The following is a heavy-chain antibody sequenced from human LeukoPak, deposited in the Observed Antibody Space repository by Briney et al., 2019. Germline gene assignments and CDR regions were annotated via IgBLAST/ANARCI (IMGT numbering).Heavy chain of an antibody. CDR3: ARGRGYSYGYPPGGY. CDR1: GGSFSGYY. CDR2: INHSGST. Sequence: PSETLSLTCAVYGGSFSGYYWSWIRQPPGKGLEWIGEINHSGSTNYNPSLKSRVTIPVDTSKNQFSLKLSSVTAADTAVYYCARGRGYSYGYPPGGYWGQGTLVTVSP. J-gene: IGHJ4*02. D-gene: IGHD5-18*01. V-gene: IGHV4-34*01.